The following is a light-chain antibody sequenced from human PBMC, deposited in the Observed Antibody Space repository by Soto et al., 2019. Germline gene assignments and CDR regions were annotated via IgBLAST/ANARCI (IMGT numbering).Light chain of an antibody. CDR3: QQYNDWPIT. V-gene: IGKV3-15*01. Sequence: EIVITHSPSTLSVSPGERANLFCRASQSIGSNLAWYQQKPGQAPRLLIHGASTRATGVPARFSGSGSGTEFTLTISGLQSEDFAVYYCQQYNDWPITFGQATRLEIK. J-gene: IGKJ5*01. CDR2: GAS. CDR1: QSIGSN.